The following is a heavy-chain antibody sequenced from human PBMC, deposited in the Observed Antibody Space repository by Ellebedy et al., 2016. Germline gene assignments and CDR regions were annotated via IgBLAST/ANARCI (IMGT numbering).Heavy chain of an antibody. V-gene: IGHV3-23*01. J-gene: IGHJ5*02. Sequence: GGSLRLSCATSGFIFSTYAMAWVRQAPGKGLEWVSSISGDGHTTSYGDSVKGRFTIPRDNSKNTLYLQMNSLRADDTAVYYCAAHDYSNYIKWFDPWGQGTLVTVSS. CDR2: ISGDGHTT. CDR1: GFIFSTYA. CDR3: AAHDYSNYIKWFDP. D-gene: IGHD4-11*01.